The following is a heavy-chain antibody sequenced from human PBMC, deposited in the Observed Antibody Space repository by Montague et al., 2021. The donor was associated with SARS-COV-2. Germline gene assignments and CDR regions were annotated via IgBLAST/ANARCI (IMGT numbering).Heavy chain of an antibody. Sequence: SETLSLTCAVYGGSFSGYYWSWIRQPPGKGLEWIGEINHSGSTNYNPSLKGRVTISVDTSKNQFSLKLSSVTAADTAVYYCARVRVVTAAMHIFSLGRSYYGMDVWGQGTTVTVSS. D-gene: IGHD2-2*01. CDR3: ARVRVVTAAMHIFSLGRSYYGMDV. J-gene: IGHJ6*02. V-gene: IGHV4-34*01. CDR1: GGSFSGYY. CDR2: INHSGST.